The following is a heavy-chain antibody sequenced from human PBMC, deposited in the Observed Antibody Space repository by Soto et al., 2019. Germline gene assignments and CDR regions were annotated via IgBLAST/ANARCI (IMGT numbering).Heavy chain of an antibody. D-gene: IGHD2-2*01. J-gene: IGHJ6*02. CDR3: ARIRGYCSSTSCYGPGAYYYGMDV. CDR2: IIPIFGTA. Sequence: ASVKVSCKASGGTFSSYAISWVRQAPGQGLEWMGGIIPIFGTANYAQKFQGRVTITADESTSTAYMELSSLRSEDTAVYYCARIRGYCSSTSCYGPGAYYYGMDVWGQGTTVTVSS. V-gene: IGHV1-69*13. CDR1: GGTFSSYA.